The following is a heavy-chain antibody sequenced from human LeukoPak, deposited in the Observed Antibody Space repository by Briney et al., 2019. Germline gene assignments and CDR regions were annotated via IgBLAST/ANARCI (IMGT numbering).Heavy chain of an antibody. CDR3: ARVGDHFHWYLDL. CDR2: LYSGSST. V-gene: IGHV3-53*01. Sequence: GGSLRLSCAASGFTVSTNYMNWVRQAPGKGLEWVSILYSGSSTYYADSVEGRFIVSRDSSKNTLSLQMNDLSAEDTAVYYCARVGDHFHWYLDLWGRGTLVTVSS. D-gene: IGHD3-3*02. J-gene: IGHJ2*01. CDR1: GFTVSTNY.